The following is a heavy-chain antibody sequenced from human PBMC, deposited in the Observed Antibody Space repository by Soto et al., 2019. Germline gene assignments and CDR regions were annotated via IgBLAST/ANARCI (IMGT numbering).Heavy chain of an antibody. CDR1: GGSISSYY. D-gene: IGHD7-27*01. CDR3: TRGPSGDKVDY. Sequence: SETLSLTCTVSGGSISSYYWSWIRQPPGKGLEWIGYIYYSDSINYNPSLKSRVIISVDTSKNQFSLKLSSVSAADTAVYYCTRGPSGDKVDYWGQFILVTVSS. J-gene: IGHJ4*02. CDR2: IYYSDSI. V-gene: IGHV4-59*08.